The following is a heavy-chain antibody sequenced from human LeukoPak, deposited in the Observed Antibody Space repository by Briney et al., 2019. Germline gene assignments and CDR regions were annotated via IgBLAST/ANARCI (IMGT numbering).Heavy chain of an antibody. CDR2: IYYSGST. CDR3: ASSADSSHRY. V-gene: IGHV4-39*07. CDR1: GGSISSSTYY. J-gene: IGHJ4*02. D-gene: IGHD3-22*01. Sequence: PSETLSLTCTVSGGSISSSTYYWGWIRQPPGKGLEWIGSIYYSGSTYHNPSLKSRVTISVDTSKNQFSLKLSSVTAADTAVYYCASSADSSHRYWGQGTLVTVSS.